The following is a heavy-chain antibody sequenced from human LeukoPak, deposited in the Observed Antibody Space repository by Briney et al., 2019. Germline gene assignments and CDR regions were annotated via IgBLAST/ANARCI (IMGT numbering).Heavy chain of an antibody. CDR2: INHSGST. CDR3: AREYYDFWSGYCHFDY. CDR1: GGSFSGYY. Sequence: SGTLSLTCAVYGGSFSGYYWSWIRQPPGKGLEWIGEINHSGSTNYNPSLKSRVTISVDTSKNQFSLKLSSVTAADTAVYYCAREYYDFWSGYCHFDYWGQGTLVTVSS. D-gene: IGHD3-3*01. V-gene: IGHV4-34*01. J-gene: IGHJ4*02.